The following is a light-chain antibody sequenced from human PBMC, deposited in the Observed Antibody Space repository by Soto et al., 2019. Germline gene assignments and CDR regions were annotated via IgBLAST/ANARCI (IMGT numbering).Light chain of an antibody. CDR3: KSYAGSNTYV. Sequence: QSALTQPPSASGSPGQSVTISCTGTKNDIGVYDFVSWYQHHPGKAPRLIIYDVVQRPSGVPDRFSGSKSGNTASLTVSGLQAADEGDYFCKSYAGSNTYVFGSGTQLTVL. V-gene: IGLV2-8*01. J-gene: IGLJ1*01. CDR1: KNDIGVYDF. CDR2: DVV.